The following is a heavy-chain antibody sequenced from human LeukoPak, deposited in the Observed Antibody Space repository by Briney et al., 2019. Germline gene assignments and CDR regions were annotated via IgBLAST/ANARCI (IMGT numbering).Heavy chain of an antibody. J-gene: IGHJ4*02. Sequence: GGSLRLSCAASEFSFSTYNMNWVRQAPGKGLEWVSYISTGSSTTYYADSVKGRFTISRDNVENSLYLQMNSLRDEDTAVYYCARVAAGYSVNYFDYWGQGTLVTVSS. CDR1: EFSFSTYN. D-gene: IGHD4-23*01. CDR2: ISTGSSTT. CDR3: ARVAAGYSVNYFDY. V-gene: IGHV3-48*02.